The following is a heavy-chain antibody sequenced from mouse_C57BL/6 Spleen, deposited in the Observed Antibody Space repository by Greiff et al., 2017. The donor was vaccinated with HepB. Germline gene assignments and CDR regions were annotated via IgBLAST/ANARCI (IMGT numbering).Heavy chain of an antibody. V-gene: IGHV1-55*01. CDR2: IYPGSGST. CDR1: GYTFTSYW. Sequence: QVHVKQPGAELVKPGASVKMSCKASGYTFTSYWITWVKQRPGQGLEWIGDIYPGSGSTNYNEKFKSKATLTVDTSSSTAYMQLSSLTSEDSAVYYCARRGTAQPYFDYWGQGTTLTVSS. CDR3: ARRGTAQPYFDY. J-gene: IGHJ2*01. D-gene: IGHD3-2*02.